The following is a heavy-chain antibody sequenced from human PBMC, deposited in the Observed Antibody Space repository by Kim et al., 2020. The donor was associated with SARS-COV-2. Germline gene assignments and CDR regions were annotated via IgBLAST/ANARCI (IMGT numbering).Heavy chain of an antibody. J-gene: IGHJ3*02. D-gene: IGHD3-10*01. CDR2: T. Sequence: TGSADGVKGRLSSSRDNAKGTLYLQMNSLRAEDTAVYDCTSGDAHAFDIWGQGTMVTVSS. V-gene: IGHV3-74*01. CDR3: TSGDAHAFDI.